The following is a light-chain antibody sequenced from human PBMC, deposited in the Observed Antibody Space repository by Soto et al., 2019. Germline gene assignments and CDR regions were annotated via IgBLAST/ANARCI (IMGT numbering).Light chain of an antibody. CDR2: DAS. J-gene: IGKJ4*01. V-gene: IGKV1-33*01. Sequence: DIQMTQSPSSLSASVGDRVTITSQASQDISNYLNGYQQKPGKAPKLLIYDASNLETGVPSRFSGSGSGTDFTFTISSLQPEDIATYYCQQYDNLPLTFGGGTKVEIK. CDR1: QDISNY. CDR3: QQYDNLPLT.